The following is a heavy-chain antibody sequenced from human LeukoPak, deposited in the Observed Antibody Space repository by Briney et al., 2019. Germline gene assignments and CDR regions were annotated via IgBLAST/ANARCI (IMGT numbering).Heavy chain of an antibody. CDR2: IYYSGGT. CDR1: GGSISSYY. CDR3: ARNVLYSGYQRACWFDP. D-gene: IGHD5-12*01. V-gene: IGHV4-59*12. Sequence: PSETLSLTCTVSGGSISSYYWSWIRQPPGKGLEWIGYIYYSGGTYYNPSLKSRVTISVDTSKNQFSLKLSSVTAADTAVYYCARNVLYSGYQRACWFDPWGQGTLVTVSS. J-gene: IGHJ5*02.